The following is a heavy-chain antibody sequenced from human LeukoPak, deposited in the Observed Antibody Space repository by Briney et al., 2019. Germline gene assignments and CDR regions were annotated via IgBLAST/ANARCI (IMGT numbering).Heavy chain of an antibody. D-gene: IGHD3-10*01. CDR3: TTWIGEFDAFDI. CDR2: IKSKTDGGTT. J-gene: IGHJ3*02. V-gene: IGHV3-15*01. CDR1: GFTFSNAW. Sequence: PGGSLRLSCAASGFTFSNAWMSWVRQAPGKGLEWVGRIKSKTDGGTTDYAAPVKGRFTISRDDSKNTLYLQMNSLKTEDTAVYYCTTWIGEFDAFDIWGQGTMVTVSS.